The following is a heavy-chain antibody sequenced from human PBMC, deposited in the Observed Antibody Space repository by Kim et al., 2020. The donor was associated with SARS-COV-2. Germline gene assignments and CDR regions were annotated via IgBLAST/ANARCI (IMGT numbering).Heavy chain of an antibody. CDR1: GYTFTGYY. J-gene: IGHJ4*02. CDR2: INPNSGGT. D-gene: IGHD3-3*01. V-gene: IGHV1-2*06. Sequence: ASVKVSCKASGYTFTGYYMHWVRQAPGQGLEWMGRINPNSGGTNYAQKFQGRVTMTRDTSISTAYMELSRLRSDDTAVYYCARNVYDFWSGYYNENFDYWGQGTLVTVSS. CDR3: ARNVYDFWSGYYNENFDY.